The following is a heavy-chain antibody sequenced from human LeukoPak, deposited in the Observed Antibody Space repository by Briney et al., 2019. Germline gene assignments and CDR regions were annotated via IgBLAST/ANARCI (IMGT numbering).Heavy chain of an antibody. V-gene: IGHV1-69*06. CDR1: GGTFSSYA. Sequence: SVKVSCKASGGTFSSYAISWVRQAPGQGLEWMGGIIPIFGTANYAQKFQGRVTITADKSTSTAYMELSSLRSEDTAVYYCARDFSPYNSSWYGGSSFWGQGTLVTVSS. D-gene: IGHD6-13*01. J-gene: IGHJ4*02. CDR3: ARDFSPYNSSWYGGSSF. CDR2: IIPIFGTA.